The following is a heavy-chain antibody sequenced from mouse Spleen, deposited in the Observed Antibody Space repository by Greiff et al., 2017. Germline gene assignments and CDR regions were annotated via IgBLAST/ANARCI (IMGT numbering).Heavy chain of an antibody. CDR3: ARKDGNYGDY. Sequence: QVQLKESGAELVRPGTSVKISCKASGYTFTNYWLGWVKQRPGHGLEWIGDIYPGGGYTNYNEKFKGKATLTADTSSSTAYMQLSSLTSEDSAVYFCARKDGNYGDYWGQGTTLTVSS. V-gene: IGHV1-63*02. CDR2: IYPGGGYT. J-gene: IGHJ2*01. D-gene: IGHD2-1*01. CDR1: GYTFTNYW.